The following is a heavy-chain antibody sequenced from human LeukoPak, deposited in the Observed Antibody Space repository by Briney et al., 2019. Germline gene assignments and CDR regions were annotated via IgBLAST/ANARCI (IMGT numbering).Heavy chain of an antibody. D-gene: IGHD2-2*01. J-gene: IGHJ4*02. CDR2: IYYSGST. Sequence: SETLSLTCTVSGGSIRSSYYYWGWIRQPPGKGLEWIGSIYYSGSTYYNPSLKSRVTISVDTSKNQFSLKLSSVTAADTAVYYCARQSFSIVVVPAAIVRYVYYFDYWGQGTLVTVSS. CDR1: GGSIRSSYYY. V-gene: IGHV4-39*01. CDR3: ARQSFSIVVVPAAIVRYVYYFDY.